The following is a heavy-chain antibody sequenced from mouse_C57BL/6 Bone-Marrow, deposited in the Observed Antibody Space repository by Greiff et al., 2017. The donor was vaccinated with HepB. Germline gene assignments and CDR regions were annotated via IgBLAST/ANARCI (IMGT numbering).Heavy chain of an antibody. V-gene: IGHV5-4*01. Sequence: EVQVVESGGGLVKPGGSLKLSCAASGFTFSSYAMSWVRQTPEKRLEWVATISDGGSYTYYPDNVKGRFTISRDNAKNNLYLQMRHLKSEDTAMYYCASAYYSNSYAMDYWGQGTSVTVSS. CDR1: GFTFSSYA. D-gene: IGHD2-5*01. J-gene: IGHJ4*01. CDR3: ASAYYSNSYAMDY. CDR2: ISDGGSYT.